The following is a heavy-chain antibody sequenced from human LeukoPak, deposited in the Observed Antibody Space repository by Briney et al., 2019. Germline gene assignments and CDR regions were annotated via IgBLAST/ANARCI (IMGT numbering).Heavy chain of an antibody. CDR1: GGSISSSSYY. V-gene: IGHV4-39*01. D-gene: IGHD6-6*01. CDR2: IYYSGST. J-gene: IGHJ3*02. CDR3: ARPVVYSSSPPLLDAFDI. Sequence: SETLSLTCTVSGGSISSSSYYWGWIRQPPGKGLEWIGSIYYSGSTYYNPSLKSRVTISVDTSKNQFSLKLSSVTAADTAVYYCARPVVYSSSPPLLDAFDIWGQGTMVTVSS.